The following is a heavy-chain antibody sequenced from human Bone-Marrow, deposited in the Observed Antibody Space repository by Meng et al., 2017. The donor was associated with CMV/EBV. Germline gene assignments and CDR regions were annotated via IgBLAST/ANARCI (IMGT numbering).Heavy chain of an antibody. D-gene: IGHD2-15*01. Sequence: GGSLRLSCAASGFTFSSYAMSWVRQAPGKGLEWVSAISGSGGSTYYADSVKGRFTISRDNSKNTLYLQMNSLRAEDTAVYYCAKDLYTYCSGGSCYPGAFDIWGQGTMVTVSS. CDR1: GFTFSSYA. CDR3: AKDLYTYCSGGSCYPGAFDI. CDR2: ISGSGGST. J-gene: IGHJ3*02. V-gene: IGHV3-23*01.